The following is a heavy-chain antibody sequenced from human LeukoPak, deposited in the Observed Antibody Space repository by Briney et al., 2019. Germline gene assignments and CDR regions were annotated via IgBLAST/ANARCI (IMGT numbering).Heavy chain of an antibody. CDR3: ARAEKAVTGTLDY. CDR2: MYNRGST. V-gene: IGHV4-59*01. CDR1: GDSISNYY. D-gene: IGHD6-19*01. Sequence: TSETLSLTCTVSGDSISNYYWSWIRQSPGKKLEWIGYMYNRGSTIYNPSLKSRVTISTDTSKNQFSLTLTSVTAVDTAVYYCARAEKAVTGTLDYWGQGTLITVSS. J-gene: IGHJ4*02.